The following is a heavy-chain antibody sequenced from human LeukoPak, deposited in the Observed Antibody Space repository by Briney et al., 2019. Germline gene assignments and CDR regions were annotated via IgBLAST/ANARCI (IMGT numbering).Heavy chain of an antibody. CDR1: GFTVSINY. Sequence: PGGSLRLPCAASGFTVSINYMSWVRQAPGKGLEWVSIIYSGGSTSYADSVKGRFTISRDNSKNTLYLQMNSLRTEDTAVYYCARGGSYFDISGYYFYWGQGTLVTVSS. CDR3: ARGGSYFDISGYYFY. CDR2: IYSGGST. D-gene: IGHD3-22*01. J-gene: IGHJ4*02. V-gene: IGHV3-66*01.